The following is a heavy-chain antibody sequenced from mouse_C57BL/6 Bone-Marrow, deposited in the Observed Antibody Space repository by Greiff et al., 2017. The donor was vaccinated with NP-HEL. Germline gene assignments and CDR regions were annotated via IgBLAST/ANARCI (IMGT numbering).Heavy chain of an antibody. CDR1: GYTFTSYW. CDR3: ARWLLGAMDY. D-gene: IGHD2-3*01. CDR2: IDPSDSYT. J-gene: IGHJ4*01. Sequence: QVQLKESGAELVMPGASVKLSCKASGYTFTSYWMHWVKQRPGQGLEWIGEIDPSDSYTNYNQKFKGKSTLTVDKSSSTAYMQLSSLTSEDSAVYYCARWLLGAMDYWGQGTSVTVSS. V-gene: IGHV1-69*01.